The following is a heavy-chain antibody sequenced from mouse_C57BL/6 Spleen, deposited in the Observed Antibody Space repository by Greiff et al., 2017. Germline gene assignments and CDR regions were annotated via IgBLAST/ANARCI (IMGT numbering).Heavy chain of an antibody. V-gene: IGHV1-69*01. CDR1: GYTFTSYW. CDR2: IDPSDSYT. D-gene: IGHD2-3*01. Sequence: QVQLQQPGAELVMPGASVKLSCKASGYTFTSYWMHWVKQRPGQGLEWIGEIDPSDSYTNYNQKFKGKSTLTVNKSSSTAYMKLSSLTSEESAVYDCARSKDGYYANWGQGTTLTVSS. CDR3: ARSKDGYYAN. J-gene: IGHJ2*01.